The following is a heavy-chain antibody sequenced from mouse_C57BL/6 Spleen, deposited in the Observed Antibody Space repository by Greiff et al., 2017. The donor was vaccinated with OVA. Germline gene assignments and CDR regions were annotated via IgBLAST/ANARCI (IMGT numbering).Heavy chain of an antibody. CDR1: GFNIKDDY. D-gene: IGHD2-2*01. V-gene: IGHV14-4*01. CDR2: IDPENGDT. CDR3: TSPPYGSDVFAD. J-gene: IGHJ3*01. Sequence: EVMLVESGAELVRPGASVKLSCTASGFNIKDDYMHWVKQRPEQGLEWIGWIDPENGDTEYASKFQGKATITADTSANTAYLQCSSPTFEATAVDYCTSPPYGSDVFADWGQGTLVTVSA.